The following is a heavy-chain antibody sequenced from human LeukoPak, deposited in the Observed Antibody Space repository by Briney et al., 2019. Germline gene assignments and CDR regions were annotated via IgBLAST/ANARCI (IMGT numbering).Heavy chain of an antibody. V-gene: IGHV1-69*05. CDR2: IIPIFGTA. CDR3: ARGVEILKDTAMVPGPWFDP. J-gene: IGHJ5*02. CDR1: GGTFSSYA. D-gene: IGHD5-18*01. Sequence: SVKVSCKASGGTFSSYAISWVRQAPGQGLEWMGGIIPIFGTANYAQKFQGRVTITTDESTSTAYMELSSLRSEDTAVYYCARGVEILKDTAMVPGPWFDPWGQGTLVTVSS.